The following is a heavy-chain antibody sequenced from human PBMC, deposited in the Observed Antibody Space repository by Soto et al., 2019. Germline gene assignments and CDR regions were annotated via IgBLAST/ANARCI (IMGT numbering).Heavy chain of an antibody. CDR3: TRTGIEAAGLDD. D-gene: IGHD6-13*01. J-gene: IGHJ4*02. CDR2: IWYDGSNK. V-gene: IGHV3-33*01. Sequence: LRLSCAASGFTFSSYGMHLVRQAPGKGLEWVAVIWYDGSNKYYADSVKGRFTISRDNSKNTLYLQMNSLRAEDTAVYYCTRTGIEAAGLDDWGQGTLVTVAS. CDR1: GFTFSSYG.